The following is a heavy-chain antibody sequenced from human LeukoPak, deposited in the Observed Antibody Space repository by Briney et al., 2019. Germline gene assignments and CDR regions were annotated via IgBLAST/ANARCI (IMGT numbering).Heavy chain of an antibody. J-gene: IGHJ4*02. Sequence: GGSLRLSCAASGFTFSSYGMHWVRQAPGKGLEWVAFIRYDGSNKYYADSVKGRFTISRDNSKNTLYLQMNSLRAEDTAVYYCAKGIRVTIFGVVITTAFDYWGQGTLVTVSS. D-gene: IGHD3-3*01. CDR3: AKGIRVTIFGVVITTAFDY. CDR1: GFTFSSYG. CDR2: IRYDGSNK. V-gene: IGHV3-30*02.